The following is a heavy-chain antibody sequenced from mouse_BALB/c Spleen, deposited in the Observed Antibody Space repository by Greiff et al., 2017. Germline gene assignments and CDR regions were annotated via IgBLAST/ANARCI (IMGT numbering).Heavy chain of an antibody. Sequence: EVKVVESGGGLVQPGGSLRLSCAASGFTFSSYTMSWVRQTPEKRLEWVAYISNGGGSTYYPDTVKGRFTISRDNAKNTLYLQMSSLKSEDTAMYYCARHNYGYFDYWGQGTTLTVSS. CDR3: ARHNYGYFDY. CDR1: GFTFSSYT. J-gene: IGHJ2*01. V-gene: IGHV5-12-2*01. D-gene: IGHD1-1*01. CDR2: ISNGGGST.